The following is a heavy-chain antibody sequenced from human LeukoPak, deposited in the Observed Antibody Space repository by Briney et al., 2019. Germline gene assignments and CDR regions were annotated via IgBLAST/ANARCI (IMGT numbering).Heavy chain of an antibody. CDR3: ARGPRNDP. D-gene: IGHD1-14*01. J-gene: IGHJ5*02. V-gene: IGHV1-8*01. CDR1: GYPFTTYE. CDR2: VHPNSGNT. Sequence: ASVKVSCKTSGYPFTTYEINWVRQAAGQGLEWMEWVHPNSGNTAYAQKFQGRVTMTRDTSISTAYMELSGLRSDDTAVYFCARGPRNDPWGQGTLVPVSS.